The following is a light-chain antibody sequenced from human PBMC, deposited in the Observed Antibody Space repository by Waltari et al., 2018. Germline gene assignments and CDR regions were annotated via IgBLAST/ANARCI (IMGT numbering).Light chain of an antibody. CDR3: TSNAGTTGV. CDR1: SSDIGLTNY. Sequence: QSALTQPPSASGSPGQSVTISCTGTSSDIGLTNYVSWYQQHPGKAPKLIIYEFSNRPSGVPDRFSGSKSGNTASRTVSGLQPEDEADYYCTSNAGTTGVFGSGTKVTVL. V-gene: IGLV2-8*01. CDR2: EFS. J-gene: IGLJ1*01.